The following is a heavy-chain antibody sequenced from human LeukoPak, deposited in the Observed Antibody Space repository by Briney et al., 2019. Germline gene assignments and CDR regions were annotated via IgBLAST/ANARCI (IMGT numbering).Heavy chain of an antibody. J-gene: IGHJ3*02. Sequence: ASVKVSCKASGYTFTSYGISWVRQAPGQGLEWMGWISAYNGNTNYAQKLQGRVTMTTDTSTSTAYMELRSLRSDDTAVYYCARDEGPRIAAEAFDIWGQGTMVTVSS. V-gene: IGHV1-18*01. CDR1: GYTFTSYG. D-gene: IGHD6-13*01. CDR3: ARDEGPRIAAEAFDI. CDR2: ISAYNGNT.